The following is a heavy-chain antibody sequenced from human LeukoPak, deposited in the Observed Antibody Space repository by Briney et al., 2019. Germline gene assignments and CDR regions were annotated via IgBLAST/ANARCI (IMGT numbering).Heavy chain of an antibody. V-gene: IGHV5-51*01. D-gene: IGHD2-2*02. J-gene: IGHJ3*02. CDR2: IYPGDSDT. CDR1: GYIYTSYW. CDR3: ARTIPSEGAFDI. Sequence: GESLKISCNSSGYIYTSYWIGWVRQMPGKGLEWMGIIYPGDSDTRYSPSFQGQVTISADKSISTAYLQWSSLKASDTAMYYCARTIPSEGAFDIWGQGTMVTVSS.